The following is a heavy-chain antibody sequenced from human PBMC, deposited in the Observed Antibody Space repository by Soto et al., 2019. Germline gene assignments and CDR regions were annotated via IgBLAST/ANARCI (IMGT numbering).Heavy chain of an antibody. CDR1: GGTFSSYT. J-gene: IGHJ6*02. CDR3: ARDTTVTNYYYYGMDV. Sequence: SVKVSCKASGGTFSSYTISWVRQAPGQGLEWMGRIIPILGIANYAQKFQGRVTITADKSTSTAYMELSSLRSEDTAVYYCARDTTVTNYYYYGMDVWGQGTTVTVSS. CDR2: IIPILGIA. D-gene: IGHD4-4*01. V-gene: IGHV1-69*04.